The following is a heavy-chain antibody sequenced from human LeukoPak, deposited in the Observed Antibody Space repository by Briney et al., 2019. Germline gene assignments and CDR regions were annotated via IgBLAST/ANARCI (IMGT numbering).Heavy chain of an antibody. CDR3: TTDRSSGWDNDAFDI. CDR2: IKSKTDGGTT. J-gene: IGHJ3*02. Sequence: GGSLRLSCAASGFTFSNAWMSWVRQAPGKGLEWVGRIKSKTDGGTTDYAAPVKGRFTISRDDSKNTLYLQMNSLKTEDTAVYYCTTDRSSGWDNDAFDIWGQGTMVTVSS. V-gene: IGHV3-15*01. D-gene: IGHD6-19*01. CDR1: GFTFSNAW.